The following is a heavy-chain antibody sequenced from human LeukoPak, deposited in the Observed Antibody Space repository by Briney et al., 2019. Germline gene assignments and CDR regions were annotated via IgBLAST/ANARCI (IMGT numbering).Heavy chain of an antibody. Sequence: PSQTLSLTCAVSGGSISSGGYSWSWIRQPPGKGLEWIGYIYHSGSTYYNPSLKSRVTISVDRPKNQFSLKLSSVTAADTAVYYCARGVVRGVGYFDYWGQGTLVTVSS. V-gene: IGHV4-30-2*01. CDR1: GGSISSGGYS. CDR2: IYHSGST. J-gene: IGHJ4*02. D-gene: IGHD3-10*01. CDR3: ARGVVRGVGYFDY.